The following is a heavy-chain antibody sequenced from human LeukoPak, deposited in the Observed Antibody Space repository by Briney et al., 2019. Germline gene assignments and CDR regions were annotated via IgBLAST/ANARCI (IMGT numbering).Heavy chain of an antibody. Sequence: GGSLRLSCAASGFTFSSYAMSWVRQAPGKGLEWVSAISGSGGSTYYADSVKGRFTISRDNSKNTLYLQMNSLRAEDTAVYYCAKDQIISRFGELSSFDYWGQGTLVTVSS. CDR3: AKDQIISRFGELSSFDY. V-gene: IGHV3-23*01. CDR1: GFTFSSYA. J-gene: IGHJ4*02. D-gene: IGHD3-16*02. CDR2: ISGSGGST.